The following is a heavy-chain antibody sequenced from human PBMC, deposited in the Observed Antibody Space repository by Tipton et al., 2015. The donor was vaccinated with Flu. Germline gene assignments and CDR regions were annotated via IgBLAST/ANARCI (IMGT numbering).Heavy chain of an antibody. CDR2: IYYSGST. CDR3: ARASAARLGMDV. CDR1: GGSTSSGGYY. V-gene: IGHV4-31*01. Sequence: LSLTCTVSGGSTSSGGYYWGWIRQHPGKGLEWIGYIYYSGSTYYNPSLKSLVTISVDTSKNQFSLKLSSVTAADTAVYYCARASAARLGMDVWGQGTTVTVSS. D-gene: IGHD6-6*01. J-gene: IGHJ6*02.